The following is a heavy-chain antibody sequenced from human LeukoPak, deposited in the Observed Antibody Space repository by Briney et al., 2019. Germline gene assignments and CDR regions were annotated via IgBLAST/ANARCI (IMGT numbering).Heavy chain of an antibody. D-gene: IGHD2-21*02. CDR2: ISHSDDST. Sequence: GGSLRLSCAASGFTFSSYGMTWVRQAPGKGLEWVSSISHSDDSTYYADSVKGRFTISRDNSKNTLYLQMNSLRAEDTAVYYCAKARGVVVTATPHDYWGQGTLVTVSS. V-gene: IGHV3-23*01. J-gene: IGHJ4*02. CDR3: AKARGVVVTATPHDY. CDR1: GFTFSSYG.